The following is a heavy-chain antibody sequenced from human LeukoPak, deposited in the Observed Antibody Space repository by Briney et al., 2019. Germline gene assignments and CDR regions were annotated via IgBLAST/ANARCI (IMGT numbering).Heavy chain of an antibody. V-gene: IGHV3-23*01. CDR2: ISGGGGNT. J-gene: IGHJ4*02. CDR3: AKEVKGGYSYGPVGSSTPC. Sequence: GGSLRLSCVASGFTFSNYAMSWVRQAPGKGLEWVSAISGGGGNTYYADSVKGRFIVSRDNSKNTLYLQMNSLRAEDTAVYYCAKEVKGGYSYGPVGSSTPCWGQGTLVTVSS. D-gene: IGHD5-18*01. CDR1: GFTFSNYA.